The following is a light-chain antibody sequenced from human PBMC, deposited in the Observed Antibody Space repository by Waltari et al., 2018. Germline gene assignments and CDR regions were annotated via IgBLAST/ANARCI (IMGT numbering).Light chain of an antibody. V-gene: IGKV1-5*03. CDR2: KSS. CDR1: QSVSGR. J-gene: IGKJ4*01. CDR3: QEYDSSSPSLT. Sequence: DIQMTQSPSTLPASVGERVTITCRASQSVSGRLAWYQQKPGKAPRLLIYKSSSLESGVPSRFSGSGSGTDFTFTITSLQPDDFATYYCQEYDSSSPSLTFGGGTKVDIK.